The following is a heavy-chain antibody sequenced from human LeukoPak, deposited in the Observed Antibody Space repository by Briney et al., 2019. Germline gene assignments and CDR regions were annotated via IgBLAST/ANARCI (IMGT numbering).Heavy chain of an antibody. CDR2: IYYTERT. J-gene: IGHJ3*02. CDR3: ARTRDSAMTHDAFDI. Sequence: SETLSLTCTVSGYSISSGYYWSWIRQPPGKGLEWIGYIYYTERTNYNPSLKSRVTISVDTSKNQFSLKLSSVTAADTAVYYCARTRDSAMTHDAFDIWGQGTMLTVSS. V-gene: IGHV4-61*01. CDR1: GYSISSGYY. D-gene: IGHD5-18*01.